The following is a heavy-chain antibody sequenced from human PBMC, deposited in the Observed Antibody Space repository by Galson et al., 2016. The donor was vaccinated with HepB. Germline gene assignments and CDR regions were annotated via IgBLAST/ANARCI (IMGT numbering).Heavy chain of an antibody. J-gene: IGHJ4*02. V-gene: IGHV3-30*03. CDR3: AGDMSTTGEYYYHY. Sequence: SLRLSCAASGFTFSNYGMHWVRQAPGKGLEWVAVFSYDGSNKYCAASVKGRFTISRDNSKNTLYLQMNSLRAEDTAVYYCAGDMSTTGEYYYHYWGQGTLVTVSS. CDR2: FSYDGSNK. CDR1: GFTFSNYG. D-gene: IGHD3-10*01.